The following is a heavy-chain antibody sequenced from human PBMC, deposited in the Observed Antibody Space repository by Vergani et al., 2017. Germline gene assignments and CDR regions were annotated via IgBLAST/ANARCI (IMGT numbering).Heavy chain of an antibody. CDR2: IYHSGST. CDR3: ASSYCSSTSCYAEFFHH. D-gene: IGHD2-2*01. CDR1: GDSISSNSY. Sequence: QVQLQESGPGLVKPSETLSLTCAVSGDSISSNSYWGWIRQPPGKGLEWIGSIYHSGSTDYNPSLKSRVTISAETSKNQFSLPLSSVTAADTAVYFCASSYCSSTSCYAEFFHHWGQGTLVTVSS. J-gene: IGHJ1*01. V-gene: IGHV4-38-2*01.